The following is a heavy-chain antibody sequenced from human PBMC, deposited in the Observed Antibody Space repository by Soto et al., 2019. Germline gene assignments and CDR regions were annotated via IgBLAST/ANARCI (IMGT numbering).Heavy chain of an antibody. CDR3: ARDSSGWPFDY. D-gene: IGHD6-19*01. CDR1: GGSFSGYY. J-gene: IGHJ4*02. CDR2: INPSGST. Sequence: QVQLQQWGAGLLKPSETLSLTCAVYGGSFSGYYWSWIRQPPGKGLEWIGEINPSGSTNYNPSLMSRVTISVDTSRDQFSLKLSSVTAADTAVYYCARDSSGWPFDYWGQGTLVTVSS. V-gene: IGHV4-34*01.